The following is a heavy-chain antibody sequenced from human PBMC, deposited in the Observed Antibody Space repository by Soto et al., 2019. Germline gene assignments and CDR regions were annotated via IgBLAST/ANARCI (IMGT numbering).Heavy chain of an antibody. V-gene: IGHV4-4*02. CDR1: GGSISSRNW. J-gene: IGHJ6*02. D-gene: IGHD1-26*01. CDR2: IYHSGST. CDR3: ARVSGSYYYGIDV. Sequence: QVQLQESGPGLVKPSGTLSLTCAVSGGSISSRNWWSWVRQPPGKGLEWIGEIYHSGSTNYNPSLKSRVTRSVDKSKNQFSLKLSFVTAADTAVYYFARVSGSYYYGIDVWGQGTTVTVSS.